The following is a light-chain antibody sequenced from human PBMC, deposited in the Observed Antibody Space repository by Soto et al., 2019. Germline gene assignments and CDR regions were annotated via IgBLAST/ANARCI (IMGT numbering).Light chain of an antibody. Sequence: QSVLTQPASVSGSPGQSITISCTGTSSDVGSYNLVSWYQQHPGEVPKLILYDVNVRPSGVSNRFSGSKSGNTASLTISGLQAEDEADYYCTSWTTSTTMIFGGGTKVTVL. CDR3: TSWTTSTTMI. V-gene: IGLV2-14*02. J-gene: IGLJ2*01. CDR2: DVN. CDR1: SSDVGSYNL.